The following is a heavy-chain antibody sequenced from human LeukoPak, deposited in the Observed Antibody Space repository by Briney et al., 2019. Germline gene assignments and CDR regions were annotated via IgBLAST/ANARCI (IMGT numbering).Heavy chain of an antibody. CDR3: TTDRVYSYRPTYYYYGMDV. V-gene: IGHV3-15*01. J-gene: IGHJ6*02. CDR2: IKSKTDGGTT. Sequence: PGGSLRLSCAASGFTFSNAWMSWVRQAPGKGLEWVGRIKSKTDGGTTDYAAPVKGRFTISRDDSKNTLYLQMNSLKTEDTAVYYCTTDRVYSYRPTYYYYGMDVWGQGTTVTVSS. D-gene: IGHD5-18*01. CDR1: GFTFSNAW.